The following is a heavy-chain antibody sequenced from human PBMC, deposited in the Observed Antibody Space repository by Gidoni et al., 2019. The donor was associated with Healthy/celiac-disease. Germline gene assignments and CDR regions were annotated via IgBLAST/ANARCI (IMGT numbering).Heavy chain of an antibody. CDR3: AKSYRGLSPIDY. CDR2: VSGSGGST. V-gene: IGHV3-23*01. J-gene: IGHJ4*02. Sequence: EVQLLESGGGLVQPGGSLRLSCAASGFTFASYAISWVRQAPGKGLEWGSAVSGSGGSTYYADSVKGRFTISRDNSKSTLSLQMNTLRAEDTAVYYCAKSYRGLSPIDYWGQGTLVTVSS. D-gene: IGHD5-12*01. CDR1: GFTFASYA.